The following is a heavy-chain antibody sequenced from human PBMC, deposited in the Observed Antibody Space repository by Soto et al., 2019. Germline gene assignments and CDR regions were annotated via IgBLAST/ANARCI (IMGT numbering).Heavy chain of an antibody. Sequence: SETLSLTCTVSGGSISSYYWSWIRQPPGKGLEWIGYIYYSGSTNYNPSLKSRVTISVDTSKNQFSLKLSSVTAADTAVYYCARGGYCSSTSCLYYYYYYGMDVWGQGTTVTVSS. CDR3: ARGGYCSSTSCLYYYYYYGMDV. CDR2: IYYSGST. CDR1: GGSISSYY. V-gene: IGHV4-59*01. D-gene: IGHD2-2*01. J-gene: IGHJ6*02.